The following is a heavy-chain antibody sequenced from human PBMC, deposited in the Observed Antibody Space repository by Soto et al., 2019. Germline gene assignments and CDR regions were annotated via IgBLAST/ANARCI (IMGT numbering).Heavy chain of an antibody. Sequence: QVRLQESGPGLVKPSETLSLTCSVSGAALNSGNYYWSWIRQVPGKGLEWIGHIDVTGAVDSNPSLRDRITISQDTSERQFSLNLRLVTAADTAVYYCARLRIATNNYKWFDTWGQGTLVTVSS. CDR2: IDVTGAV. D-gene: IGHD2-21*01. CDR3: ARLRIATNNYKWFDT. J-gene: IGHJ5*02. V-gene: IGHV4-31*03. CDR1: GAALNSGNYY.